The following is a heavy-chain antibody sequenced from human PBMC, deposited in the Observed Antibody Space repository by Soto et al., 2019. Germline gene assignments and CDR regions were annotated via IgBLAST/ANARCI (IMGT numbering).Heavy chain of an antibody. CDR2: MIPILGIA. Sequence: QVQLVQSGAEVKKPGSSVKVSCKASGGTFSSYTISWVRQAPGQGREWMGRMIPILGIANYAQKFQGRVTITADKSTSKAYMELSNLRSEDTAVYYCARGGSYSSGWYEYFQHWGQGTLVTVSS. CDR1: GGTFSSYT. D-gene: IGHD6-19*01. CDR3: ARGGSYSSGWYEYFQH. J-gene: IGHJ1*01. V-gene: IGHV1-69*02.